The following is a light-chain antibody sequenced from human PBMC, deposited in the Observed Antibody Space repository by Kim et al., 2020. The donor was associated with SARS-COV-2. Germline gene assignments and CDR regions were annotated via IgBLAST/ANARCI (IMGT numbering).Light chain of an antibody. CDR1: SNDVGGYNY. CDR2: EVS. V-gene: IGLV2-14*01. J-gene: IGLJ3*02. Sequence: QSALTQPASVSGSPGQSITISCTGTSNDVGGYNYVSWYQHHPGKAPKLVIFEVSDRPSGVSNRFSGSKSGNTASLTISGLQAEDEADYYCSSYTSSSTLVFGGGTQLTVL. CDR3: SSYTSSSTLV.